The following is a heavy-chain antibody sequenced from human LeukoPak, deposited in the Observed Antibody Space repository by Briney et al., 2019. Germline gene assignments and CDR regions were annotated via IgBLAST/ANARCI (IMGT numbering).Heavy chain of an antibody. V-gene: IGHV4-30-4*02. J-gene: IGHJ4*02. D-gene: IGHD7-27*01. CDR3: ARDGEGDEGWDY. CDR2: IYYSGST. CDR1: GGSISSGDYY. Sequence: SETLSLTCTVSGGSISSGDYYWSWIRQPPGKGLEWIGYIYYSGSTYYNPSLKSRVTISVDTSKNQFSLRLSSVTAADTAVYYCARDGEGDEGWDYWGQGTLVTVSS.